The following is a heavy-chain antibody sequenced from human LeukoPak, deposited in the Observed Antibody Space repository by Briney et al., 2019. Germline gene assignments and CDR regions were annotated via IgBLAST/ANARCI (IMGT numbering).Heavy chain of an antibody. CDR2: NNPNSGGS. CDR1: GYTFTDYH. J-gene: IGHJ3*02. D-gene: IGHD2-2*01. Sequence: ASVKVSCKASGYTFTDYHLHWIRQAPGQGLGWMGDNNPNSGGSHYAQKFQGRVTMTRDTSINTAYMELSWLRSDDTAVYYCARGPATSAFDIWGQGTMVTVSS. V-gene: IGHV1-2*02. CDR3: ARGPATSAFDI.